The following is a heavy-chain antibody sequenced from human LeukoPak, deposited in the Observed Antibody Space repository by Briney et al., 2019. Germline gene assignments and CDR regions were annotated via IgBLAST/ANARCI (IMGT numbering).Heavy chain of an antibody. Sequence: SETLSLTCTVAGGSISSYYWCWIRQPPGKGLWWIGYIYYSGSTNYNPSLKSRVTISVDTSRNQFSLKLSSVTAADTAVYYCARTRLLLTAFAYWGQGTLVTVSS. CDR2: IYYSGST. J-gene: IGHJ4*02. CDR3: ARTRLLLTAFAY. CDR1: GGSISSYY. V-gene: IGHV4-59*13. D-gene: IGHD2/OR15-2a*01.